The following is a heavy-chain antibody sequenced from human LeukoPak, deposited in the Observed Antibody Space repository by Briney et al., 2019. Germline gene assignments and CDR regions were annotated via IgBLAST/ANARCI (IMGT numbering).Heavy chain of an antibody. V-gene: IGHV3-20*01. J-gene: IGHJ3*02. CDR1: GFTFDDYG. CDR3: ARVKYYDILTGYRGAFDI. D-gene: IGHD3-9*01. CDR2: INWNGGST. Sequence: PGGSLRLSCAASGFTFDDYGMSWVRQAPGKGLEWVSGINWNGGSTGYADSVKGRFTISRDNAKNSLYLQMNSLRAEDTALYHCARVKYYDILTGYRGAFDIWGQGTMVTVSS.